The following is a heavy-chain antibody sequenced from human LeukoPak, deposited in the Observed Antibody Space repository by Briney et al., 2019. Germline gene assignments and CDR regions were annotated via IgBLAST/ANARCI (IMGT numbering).Heavy chain of an antibody. Sequence: KPSETLSLTCTVSGGSISNHYWSWVRQPAGKALEWIGHIYTSGSTNYNPSLKSRVTMSVDTSKNQFSLKLRSVTAADTAVYYCARATDTAMAGDHYFDYWGQGTLVTISS. CDR3: ARATDTAMAGDHYFDY. CDR1: GGSISNHY. V-gene: IGHV4-4*07. CDR2: IYTSGST. D-gene: IGHD5-18*01. J-gene: IGHJ4*02.